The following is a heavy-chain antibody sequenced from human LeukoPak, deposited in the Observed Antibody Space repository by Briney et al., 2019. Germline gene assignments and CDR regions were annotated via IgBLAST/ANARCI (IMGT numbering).Heavy chain of an antibody. CDR1: GFTFSSYE. V-gene: IGHV3-48*03. Sequence: SGGSLRLSCAASGFTFSSYEMHWARQAPGKGLEWVSYITSSGSTMHYADSVKGRFTISRDNAKNSLYLLMSSLRAEDTAVYYCATLRPRQQLVVDHWGQGTLVTVSS. CDR3: ATLRPRQQLVVDH. J-gene: IGHJ4*02. CDR2: ITSSGSTM. D-gene: IGHD6-13*01.